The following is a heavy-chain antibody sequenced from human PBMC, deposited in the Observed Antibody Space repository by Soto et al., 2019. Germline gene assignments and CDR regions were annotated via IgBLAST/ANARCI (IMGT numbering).Heavy chain of an antibody. D-gene: IGHD3-10*01. V-gene: IGHV5-10-1*01. Sequence: PGESLKISCKTSGYSFTNNWITWVRRMPGKGLEWVGRIDPSDSYSDYSPSFQGHVTISTEKSLSTAYLQWSSLKASDTAMYYCARLGSSGQMDVWGKGTTVTVSS. CDR2: IDPSDSYS. J-gene: IGHJ6*04. CDR3: ARLGSSGQMDV. CDR1: GYSFTNNW.